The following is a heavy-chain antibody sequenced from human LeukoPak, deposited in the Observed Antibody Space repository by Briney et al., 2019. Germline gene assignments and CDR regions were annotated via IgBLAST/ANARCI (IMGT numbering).Heavy chain of an antibody. Sequence: ASVKVSCKASGYTFTGYYMHWVRQAPGQGLEWMGWINPNSGGTNYAQKFQGRVTMTRDTSISTAYMELSRLRSDDTAVYYCARGLVGATLDFAYWGQGTLVTASS. CDR3: ARGLVGATLDFAY. CDR2: INPNSGGT. J-gene: IGHJ4*02. D-gene: IGHD1-26*01. V-gene: IGHV1-2*02. CDR1: GYTFTGYY.